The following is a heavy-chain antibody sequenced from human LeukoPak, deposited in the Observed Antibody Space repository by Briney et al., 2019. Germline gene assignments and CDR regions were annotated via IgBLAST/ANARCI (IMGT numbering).Heavy chain of an antibody. Sequence: GGSLRLSCAASGFPFNNYVIHWVRLPPGKGLEWVAFFRYDGNHDYYADSVKGRFTFSRDSSKNTLFLQMNSLRAEDTAVYYCASRPTGFDWGPFDYWGQGTLVTVSS. J-gene: IGHJ4*02. CDR3: ASRPTGFDWGPFDY. D-gene: IGHD5-12*01. CDR2: FRYDGNHD. CDR1: GFPFNNYV. V-gene: IGHV3-30*02.